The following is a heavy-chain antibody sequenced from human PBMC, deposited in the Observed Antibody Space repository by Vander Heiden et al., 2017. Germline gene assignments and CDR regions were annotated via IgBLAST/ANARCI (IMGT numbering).Heavy chain of an antibody. CDR3: ARVPAAPHLRYYYYYDGMDV. CDR2: IYYSGNT. J-gene: IGHJ6*02. D-gene: IGHD2-2*01. Sequence: QVQLQESGPGLVKPSETLSLTCTVSGVSISSYYWGWIRQPPGKGLEWIGYIYYSGNTNYNPSLKSRVTISVDTSKNQFSLKLSSVTAADTAVYYCARVPAAPHLRYYYYYDGMDVWGQGTTVTVSS. CDR1: GVSISSYY. V-gene: IGHV4-59*01.